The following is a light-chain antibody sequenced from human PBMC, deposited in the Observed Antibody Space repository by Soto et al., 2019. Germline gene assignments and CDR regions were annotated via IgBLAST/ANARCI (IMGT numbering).Light chain of an antibody. J-gene: IGLJ3*02. CDR2: SNN. CDR1: SSNIGSNY. Sequence: VLTQPPSASGTPGQRVTISCSGSSSNIGSNYVNWYQQLPGTAPKLLIYSNNQRPSGVPDRFSGSKSGTSGSLAISGLQSEDEADYYCAAWDDSLNGFWVFGGGTKLTVL. V-gene: IGLV1-44*01. CDR3: AAWDDSLNGFWV.